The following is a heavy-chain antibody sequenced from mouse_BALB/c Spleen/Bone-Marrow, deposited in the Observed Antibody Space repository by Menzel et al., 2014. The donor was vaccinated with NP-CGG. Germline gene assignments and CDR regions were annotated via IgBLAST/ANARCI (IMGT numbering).Heavy chain of an antibody. CDR1: GFSLTGYG. Sequence: VQLQQSGPGLVAPSQSLSITCTVSGFSLTGYGVSWVRQPPGKGLEWLGMIWGDGSTDYNSALKSRLSISKDNSKSQVFLKVNSLQTEDTARYYCARDSFLITRALDYWGQGTSVTASS. CDR2: IWGDGST. CDR3: ARDSFLITRALDY. J-gene: IGHJ4*01. D-gene: IGHD2-4*01. V-gene: IGHV2-6-7*01.